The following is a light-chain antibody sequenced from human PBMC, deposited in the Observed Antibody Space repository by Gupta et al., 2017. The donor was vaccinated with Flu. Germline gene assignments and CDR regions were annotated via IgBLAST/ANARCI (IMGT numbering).Light chain of an antibody. CDR1: SSNIGVNY. CDR2: DND. Sequence: QSVLPQPPSVSAAPGQKVTISCSGSSSNIGVNYVSWYQQFPGTAPKLLIYDNDKRHSGRPDRFSGSKSGTSATLGITGLQTGDEADYYCGTWENSRDCSRVFGGGTKVTVL. V-gene: IGLV1-51*01. CDR3: GTWENSRDCSRV. J-gene: IGLJ3*02.